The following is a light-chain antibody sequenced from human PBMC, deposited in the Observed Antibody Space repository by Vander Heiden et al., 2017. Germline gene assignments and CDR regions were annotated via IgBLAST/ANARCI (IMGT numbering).Light chain of an antibody. J-gene: IGLJ3*02. CDR1: SSDIGGYNY. CDR3: SSYTSSSTRV. CDR2: DVS. V-gene: IGLV2-14*03. Sequence: SALTPPASVSGSPGQSITTSCTGSSSDIGGYNYVSWYQQPPGKAPKLMIYDVSNRPSGVSNRFSGSKSGNTASLTISGLQAEDEADYYCSSYTSSSTRVFGGGTKLTVL.